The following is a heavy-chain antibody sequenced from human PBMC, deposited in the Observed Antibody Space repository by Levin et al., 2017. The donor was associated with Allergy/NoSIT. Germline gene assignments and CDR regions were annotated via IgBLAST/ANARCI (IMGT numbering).Heavy chain of an antibody. CDR2: IRGSGDTT. J-gene: IGHJ4*02. CDR1: GFTFTSYA. CDR3: AKDNGWLAAH. V-gene: IGHV3-23*01. Sequence: PGGSLRLSCAASGFTFTSYAMSWVRQAPGKGLEWVSAIRGSGDTTYYADSVKGRFTISRDNSKNTLYLQMNGLRAEDTATYYCAKDNGWLAAHWRQGTLVPVSS. D-gene: IGHD5-24*01.